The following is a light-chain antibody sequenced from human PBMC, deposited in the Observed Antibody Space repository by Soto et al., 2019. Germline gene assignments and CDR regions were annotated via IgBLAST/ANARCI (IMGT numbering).Light chain of an antibody. J-gene: IGKJ4*01. CDR3: QQYNNWPLT. Sequence: EIVMTQSPATLPVSPGERATLSCRASQSVSSDLAWYEQKPGQAPRLLIYGASTRATGIPARFSGSGSGTEFTLTISSLQSEDFEVYYCQQYNNWPLTFGGGTKVEIK. CDR2: GAS. CDR1: QSVSSD. V-gene: IGKV3-15*01.